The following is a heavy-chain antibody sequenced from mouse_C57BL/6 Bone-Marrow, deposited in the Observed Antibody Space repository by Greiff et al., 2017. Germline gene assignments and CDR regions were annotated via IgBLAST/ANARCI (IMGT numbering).Heavy chain of an antibody. Sequence: EVQLQQSGPELVKPGASVKISCKASGYSFTGYYMNWVKQSPEKSLEWIGEINPSTGGTTYNQKFKAKATLTVDQSSSTAYMQLKSLTSEDSAVYYCARFTTVVAFDYWGQGTTLTVSS. CDR2: INPSTGGT. D-gene: IGHD1-1*01. CDR1: GYSFTGYY. CDR3: ARFTTVVAFDY. V-gene: IGHV1-42*01. J-gene: IGHJ2*01.